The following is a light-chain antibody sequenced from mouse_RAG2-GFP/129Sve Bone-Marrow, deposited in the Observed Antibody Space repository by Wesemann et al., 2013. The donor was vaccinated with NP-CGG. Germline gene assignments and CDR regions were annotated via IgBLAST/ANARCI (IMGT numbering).Light chain of an antibody. CDR1: QSLLNSGNQKNY. Sequence: DIVMTQSPSSLTVTAGEKVTMSCKSSQSLLNSGNQKNYLTWYQQKPGQSPKLLIYWASTRESGVPDRFTGSGSGTDFTLTISSVKAEDLAVYYCQQHYSTPYTFGGGDQAGNKT. V-gene: IGKV8-19*01. J-gene: IGKJ2*01. CDR2: WAS. CDR3: QQHYSTPYT.